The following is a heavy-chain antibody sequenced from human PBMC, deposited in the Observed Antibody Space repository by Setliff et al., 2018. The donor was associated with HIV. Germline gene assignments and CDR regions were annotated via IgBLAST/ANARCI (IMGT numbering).Heavy chain of an antibody. CDR2: IFDSGTT. CDR3: ARQGGYNSPLMV. J-gene: IGHJ4*02. D-gene: IGHD3-10*01. CDR1: GGSITSYY. V-gene: IGHV4-59*08. Sequence: SETLSLTCTVSGGSITSYYWNWIRQSPGKGLEWIGYIFDSGTTKYNSSVTSRVTISVDASKNQFFLQLISVTAADTAVSYCARQGGYNSPLMVWGQGKLVTVSS.